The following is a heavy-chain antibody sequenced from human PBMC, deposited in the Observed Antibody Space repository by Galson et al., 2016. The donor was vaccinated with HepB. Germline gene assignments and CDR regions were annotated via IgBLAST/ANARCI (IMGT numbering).Heavy chain of an antibody. V-gene: IGHV4-59*01. CDR2: IYESGIT. CDR3: ARDHLHATYYYSYGLDV. CDR1: SGSISLYS. J-gene: IGHJ6*02. Sequence: SETLSLTCTVSSGSISLYSWSWIRQPPGKGPEWIGYIYESGITNSSPSLKSRVTISVETSRNQFSLKLRPVTAADTAVYYRARDHLHATYYYSYGLDVWGQGITVTVSS.